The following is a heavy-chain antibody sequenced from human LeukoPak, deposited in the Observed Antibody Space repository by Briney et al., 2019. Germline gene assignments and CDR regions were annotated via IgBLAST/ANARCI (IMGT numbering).Heavy chain of an antibody. J-gene: IGHJ4*02. Sequence: SETLSLTCTVSNGSIISYYWSWIRQPPGKGLEWIGYIYYSGNTNYNPSLKSRVTISVDTSKNQFSLKLTSVTAADTAVYYCATGDYLDYWGQGTLVTVSS. CDR2: IYYSGNT. CDR3: ATGDYLDY. CDR1: NGSIISYY. V-gene: IGHV4-59*01.